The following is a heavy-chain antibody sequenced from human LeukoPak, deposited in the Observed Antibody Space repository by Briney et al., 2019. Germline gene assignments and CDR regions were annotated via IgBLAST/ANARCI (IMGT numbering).Heavy chain of an antibody. J-gene: IGHJ4*02. V-gene: IGHV3-21*01. D-gene: IGHD3-10*01. CDR3: ARVKYGWFGDHYYFDY. CDR1: GFTFSSYS. CDR2: ISSSSSYI. Sequence: GGSLRLSCAASGFTFSSYSMNWVRQAPGKGLEWVSSISSSSSYIYYADSVKGRFTISRDNAKNSLYLQMNSLRAEDTAVYYCARVKYGWFGDHYYFDYWGQGTLVTVSS.